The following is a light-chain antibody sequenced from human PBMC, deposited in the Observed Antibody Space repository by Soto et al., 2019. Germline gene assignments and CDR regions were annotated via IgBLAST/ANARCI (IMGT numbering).Light chain of an antibody. V-gene: IGKV3-15*01. CDR2: GAS. J-gene: IGKJ1*01. CDR1: QSVSSN. CDR3: QQYNNWPTWT. Sequence: EIVMTQSPATLSVSPGERATLSCRASQSVSSNLAWYHKKPGRAPSLLIYGASTRATGIPARFSGSGSGTEFTLTISSLQSEDFAVYYCQQYNNWPTWTFGQGTKVEIK.